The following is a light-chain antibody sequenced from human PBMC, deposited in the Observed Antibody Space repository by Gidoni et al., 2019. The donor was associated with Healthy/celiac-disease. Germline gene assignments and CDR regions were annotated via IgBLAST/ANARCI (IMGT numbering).Light chain of an antibody. CDR1: SGHSSYI. J-gene: IGLJ3*02. V-gene: IGLV4-60*03. Sequence: QPVLTQSSSASASLGSSVKLTCTLSSGHSSYIIAWHQQQPGKAPRYLMKLEGSGSYNKGCGVPDRFSGSSSGADRYLTISNLQSEDEADYYCETWDSNTRVFGGGTKLTVL. CDR2: LEGSGSY. CDR3: ETWDSNTRV.